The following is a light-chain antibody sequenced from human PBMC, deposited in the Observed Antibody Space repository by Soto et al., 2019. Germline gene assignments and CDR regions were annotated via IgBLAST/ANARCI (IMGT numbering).Light chain of an antibody. J-gene: IGKJ2*01. CDR2: KVS. CDR3: MQGTHWPPYT. CDR1: QSLAYSDGNHN. Sequence: DVVMTQSPLSLPVTLGQPASISCRSSQSLAYSDGNHNLNWFQQRPGQSPRRLIYKVSNRDSGVPDRVSGSGSGTDFTLEISRVEAGDVGVYYCMQGTHWPPYTVGQGTKLEIK. V-gene: IGKV2-30*01.